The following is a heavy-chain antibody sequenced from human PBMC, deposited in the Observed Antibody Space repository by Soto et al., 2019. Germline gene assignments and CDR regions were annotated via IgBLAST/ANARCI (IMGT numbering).Heavy chain of an antibody. CDR1: GGSISSSSYY. V-gene: IGHV4-39*02. D-gene: IGHD3-9*01. CDR2: IYYSGST. J-gene: IGHJ6*02. Sequence: ETLSLTCTVSGGSISSSSYYWGWIRQPPGKGLEWIGSIYYSGSTYYNPSLKSRVTISVDTSKNQFSLKLSSVTAADTAVYYCARDHYVYDILTGYGYYYGMDVWGQGTTVTVSS. CDR3: ARDHYVYDILTGYGYYYGMDV.